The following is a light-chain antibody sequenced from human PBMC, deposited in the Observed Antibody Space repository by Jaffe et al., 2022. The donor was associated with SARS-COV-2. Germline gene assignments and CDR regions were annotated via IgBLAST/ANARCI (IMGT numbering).Light chain of an antibody. V-gene: IGLV2-14*03. J-gene: IGLJ3*02. CDR1: SSDVGGYNY. CDR3: NSYTRSDTRV. Sequence: QSALTQPASVSGSPGQSITISCTGTSSDVGGYNYVSWYQQRPGKAPKLMIYDVSSRPSGVSNRFSGSKSGNTASLTISGLQPEDEADYYCNSYTRSDTRVFGGGTKLTVL. CDR2: DVS.